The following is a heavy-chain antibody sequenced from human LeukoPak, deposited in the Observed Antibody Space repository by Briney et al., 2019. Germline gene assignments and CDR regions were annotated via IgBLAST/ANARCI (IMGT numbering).Heavy chain of an antibody. V-gene: IGHV3-33*01. CDR3: ARETAADGKPYDY. CDR2: IWYDGSNK. D-gene: IGHD6-13*01. CDR1: GFXFSSYG. J-gene: IGHJ4*02. Sequence: GGSLRLSCAASGFXFSSYGMHWVRQAPGKGLEWVAVIWYDGSNKYYADSVKGRFTISRDNPKNTLYLQMNSLRGDDTAVYYCARETAADGKPYDYWGQGTLVTVSS.